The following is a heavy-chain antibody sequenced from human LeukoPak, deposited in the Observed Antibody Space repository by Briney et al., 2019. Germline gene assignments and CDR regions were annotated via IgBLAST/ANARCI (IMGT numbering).Heavy chain of an antibody. CDR1: GYTFTGHY. V-gene: IGHV1-2*02. CDR2: FKPNSGDT. Sequence: GASVKASCMASGYTFTGHYMHWVRQAPGQGLEWMGWFKPNSGDTNYAQKFQGRFTMTWDTSISTAYMELTRLRSDDTAIYYCARDDEGRANFDFWGQGTLVTVSP. CDR3: ARDDEGRANFDF. J-gene: IGHJ4*02.